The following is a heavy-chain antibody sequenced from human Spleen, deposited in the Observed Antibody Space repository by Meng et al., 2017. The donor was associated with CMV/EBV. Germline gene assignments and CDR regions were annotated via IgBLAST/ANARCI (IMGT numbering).Heavy chain of an antibody. D-gene: IGHD6-13*01. CDR1: GFTFSSYA. V-gene: IGHV3-23*01. Sequence: GGSLRLSCAASGFTFSSYAMSWVRQAPGKGLEWVSAISGSGGSTYYADSVKGRFTISRDNSKNTLYLQMNSLRAEDTALYYCARGQDIAAAGADYWGQGTLVTVSS. J-gene: IGHJ4*02. CDR3: ARGQDIAAAGADY. CDR2: ISGSGGST.